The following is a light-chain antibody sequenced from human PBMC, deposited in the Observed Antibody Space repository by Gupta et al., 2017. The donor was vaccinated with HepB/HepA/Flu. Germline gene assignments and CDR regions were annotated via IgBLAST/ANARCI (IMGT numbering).Light chain of an antibody. Sequence: QSVLTQPPSVSGAPGQRVTISCHGSSSNIGAGYDVHWYQQLPGTAPKLLIYGNSNRPSGVPDRFSGSKSGTSASLAITGLQAEDEADYYCQSYDSSLSGYVVFGGGSKLTVL. J-gene: IGLJ2*01. V-gene: IGLV1-40*01. CDR2: GNS. CDR1: SSNIGAGYD. CDR3: QSYDSSLSGYVV.